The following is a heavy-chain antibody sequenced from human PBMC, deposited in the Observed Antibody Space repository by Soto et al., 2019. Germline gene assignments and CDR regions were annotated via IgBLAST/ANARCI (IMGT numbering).Heavy chain of an antibody. CDR2: LTAIGNNR. V-gene: IGHV3-30*03. CDR3: AARGNVDY. Sequence: QVQLVESGGGVVQPGRSLRLSCAASGLAFSESGMHWVRQAPGKGLEWVTLLTAIGNNRYYADSVKGRFTVSRDDSINTLYLQMNYLTSEDTAVYYCAARGNVDYWGQGTVVTVSS. D-gene: IGHD3-16*01. J-gene: IGHJ4*02. CDR1: GLAFSESG.